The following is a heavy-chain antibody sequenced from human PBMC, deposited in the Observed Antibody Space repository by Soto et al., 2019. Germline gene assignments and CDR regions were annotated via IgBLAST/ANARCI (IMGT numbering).Heavy chain of an antibody. D-gene: IGHD2-21*02. CDR3: ARDQAKSIVVVTAIDH. CDR1: GFTFYTYS. V-gene: IGHV3-21*01. CDR2: ISSSGSYM. J-gene: IGHJ4*02. Sequence: GGSLRLSCAASGFTFYTYSMNWVRQAPGKALEWVSSISSSGSYMYYADSVKGRFTISRDNLRNSLYLQMDSLRDEDTAVYYCARDQAKSIVVVTAIDHWGQGTQVTVSS.